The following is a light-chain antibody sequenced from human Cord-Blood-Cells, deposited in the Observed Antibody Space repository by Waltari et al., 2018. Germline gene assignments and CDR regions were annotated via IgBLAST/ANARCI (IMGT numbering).Light chain of an antibody. Sequence: SYELTQPPSVSVSPGQTARITCSGDALPKQYAYWYQQKPGQAPVLGIYKESERPSGIPGRFSGSSSGTTVTLTISGVQAEDEADYYCQSADSSGTYPYVVFGGGTKLTVL. CDR2: KES. CDR3: QSADSSGTYPYVV. CDR1: ALPKQY. J-gene: IGLJ2*01. V-gene: IGLV3-25*02.